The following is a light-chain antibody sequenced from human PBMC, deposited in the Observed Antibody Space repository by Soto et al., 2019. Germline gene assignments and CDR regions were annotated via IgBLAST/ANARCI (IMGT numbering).Light chain of an antibody. J-gene: IGKJ2*01. V-gene: IGKV1-39*01. CDR2: VAS. CDR3: QQSYTTPYT. Sequence: DIQMTQSPSSLSAFVGDRVTITCRASETINSYLNWYQQKPGKAPQLLIFVASSLQSGVPSRFSGSGSGADFTLTISSLQPEDFATYYCQQSYTTPYTFGQGTKLEIK. CDR1: ETINSY.